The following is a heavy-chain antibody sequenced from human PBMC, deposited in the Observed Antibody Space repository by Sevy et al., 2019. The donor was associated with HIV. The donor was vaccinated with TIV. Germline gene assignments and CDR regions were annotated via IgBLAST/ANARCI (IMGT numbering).Heavy chain of an antibody. CDR1: GFTFSDYN. Sequence: GESLKISCAASGFTFSDYNMNWVRQAPGKGLEWVSSITDSSSYIYHADSVKGRFTISRDNAKKSLYLQMNSLRAEDTVIYYCARDRRTLNYYGSSGYNYYFDYWGQGTLVTVSS. J-gene: IGHJ4*02. V-gene: IGHV3-21*01. D-gene: IGHD3-22*01. CDR3: ARDRRTLNYYGSSGYNYYFDY. CDR2: ITDSSSYI.